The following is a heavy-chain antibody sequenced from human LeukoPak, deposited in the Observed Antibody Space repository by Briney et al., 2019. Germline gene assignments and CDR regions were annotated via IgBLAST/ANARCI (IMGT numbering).Heavy chain of an antibody. CDR3: ARELWVAAAGTDFDY. V-gene: IGHV3-7*01. CDR2: IKQDGSEK. Sequence: PGGSLRLSCVASEFTLSSYWMSWVRQAPGKGLEWVANIKQDGSEKYYVDSVKGRFTISRDNAKNSLYLQMNSLRAEDTAVYYCARELWVAAAGTDFDYWGQGTLVTVSS. D-gene: IGHD6-13*01. J-gene: IGHJ4*02. CDR1: EFTLSSYW.